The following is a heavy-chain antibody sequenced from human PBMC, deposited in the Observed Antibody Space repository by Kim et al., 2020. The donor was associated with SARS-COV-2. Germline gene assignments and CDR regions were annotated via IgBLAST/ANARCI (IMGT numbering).Heavy chain of an antibody. CDR3: ARANSSGWYYFDY. V-gene: IGHV3-21*01. J-gene: IGHJ4*02. Sequence: YQDSVKGRFTISRDNAKNSLYLQMNSRRAEDTAVYYCARANSSGWYYFDYWGQGTLVTVSS. D-gene: IGHD6-19*01.